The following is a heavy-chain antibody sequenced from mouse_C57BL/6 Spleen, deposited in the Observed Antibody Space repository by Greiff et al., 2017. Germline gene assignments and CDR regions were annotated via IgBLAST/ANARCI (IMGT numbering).Heavy chain of an antibody. CDR1: GYTFTSYD. Sequence: VQLQESGPELVKPGASVKLSCKASGYTFTSYDLNWVKQRPGQGLEWIGWIYPRDGSTKYNEKFKGKATLTVDTSSSTAYMELHSLTSEDSAVYFCARYYGSSPLWYFDVWGTGTTVTVSS. V-gene: IGHV1-85*01. CDR3: ARYYGSSPLWYFDV. D-gene: IGHD1-1*01. J-gene: IGHJ1*03. CDR2: IYPRDGST.